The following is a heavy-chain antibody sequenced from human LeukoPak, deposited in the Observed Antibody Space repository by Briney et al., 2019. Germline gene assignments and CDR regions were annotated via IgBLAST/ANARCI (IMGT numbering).Heavy chain of an antibody. D-gene: IGHD2-2*01. Sequence: PSETLSLTCTVSGGSISSSSYYWGWIRQPPGKGLEWIGSIYYSGSTYYNPSLKSRVTISVDTSKNQFSLKLSSVTAADTAVYYCARDLVVPAAKYLDYWGQGTLVTVSS. CDR3: ARDLVVPAAKYLDY. V-gene: IGHV4-39*07. J-gene: IGHJ4*02. CDR1: GGSISSSSYY. CDR2: IYYSGST.